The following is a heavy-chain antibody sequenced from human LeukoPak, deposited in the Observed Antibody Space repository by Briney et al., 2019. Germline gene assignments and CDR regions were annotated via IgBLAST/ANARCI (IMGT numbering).Heavy chain of an antibody. Sequence: GGSLRLSCAASGFTFSNYAMNWVRQTPGKRLEWVAGISGSDSSTYYADSVKGRFTISRDTSKKTLYLQMNSLRAEDTAIYYCWRDMGADSGYDWDYYFEHWGQGTLVTVSS. CDR2: ISGSDSST. V-gene: IGHV3-23*01. CDR3: WRDMGADSGYDWDYYFEH. J-gene: IGHJ4*02. D-gene: IGHD5-12*01. CDR1: GFTFSNYA.